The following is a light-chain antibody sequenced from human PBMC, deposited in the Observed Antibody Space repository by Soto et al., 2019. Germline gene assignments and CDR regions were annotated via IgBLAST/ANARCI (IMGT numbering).Light chain of an antibody. CDR3: QQYFSYTPWT. CDR1: QRITGW. Sequence: DIQMTQFPSTLSASVGDRVIITCRASQRITGWVAWYQQKPGKVPKLLIYDASTLESGVPSRFDGSGSGTEFTLTISSLQLDDFATYYCQQYFSYTPWTFGQGTKVEIK. CDR2: DAS. J-gene: IGKJ1*01. V-gene: IGKV1-5*01.